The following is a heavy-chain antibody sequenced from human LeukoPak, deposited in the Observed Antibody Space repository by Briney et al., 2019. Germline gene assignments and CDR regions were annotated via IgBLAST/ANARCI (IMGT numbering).Heavy chain of an antibody. Sequence: PSETLSLTCTVSGGSISSSSYYWGWIRQPPGKGLEWIGSIYYSGSTYYNPSLKSRVTISVDTSKNQFSLKLSSVTAADTAVYYCARVRLEAYCGGDCPEYFQHWGQGTLVTVSS. D-gene: IGHD2-21*02. V-gene: IGHV4-39*07. CDR1: GGSISSSSYY. CDR3: ARVRLEAYCGGDCPEYFQH. CDR2: IYYSGST. J-gene: IGHJ1*01.